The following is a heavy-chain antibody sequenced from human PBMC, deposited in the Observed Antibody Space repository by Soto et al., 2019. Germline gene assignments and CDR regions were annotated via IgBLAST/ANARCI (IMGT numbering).Heavy chain of an antibody. D-gene: IGHD3-10*01. Sequence: QVQLVESGGGVVQPGRSLRLSCAASGFTFSSYGMHWVRQAPGKGLEWVAVISYDGGNKYYADSVKGRYTIFRDNSKNTPYLQMNSLRAEDTAVYYCAKEVGRRSDYDYYGMDVWGQGTTVTVSS. CDR1: GFTFSSYG. CDR2: ISYDGGNK. CDR3: AKEVGRRSDYDYYGMDV. V-gene: IGHV3-30*18. J-gene: IGHJ6*02.